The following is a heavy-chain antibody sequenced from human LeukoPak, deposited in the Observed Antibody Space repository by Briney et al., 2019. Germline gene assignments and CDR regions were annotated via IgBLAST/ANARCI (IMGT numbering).Heavy chain of an antibody. D-gene: IGHD3-9*01. J-gene: IGHJ4*02. Sequence: GGSLSLSCAASGFTPCSYDMHGVRRAPRRGGEGVAFISYDGSSRYHAASMKGGFTTSKDNTKNTLLQEMNSLRAEDAVVYYCAKIRGGTWLLDYWGQGTLVTVSS. CDR3: AKIRGGTWLLDY. V-gene: IGHV3-30*18. CDR2: ISYDGSSR. CDR1: GFTPCSYD.